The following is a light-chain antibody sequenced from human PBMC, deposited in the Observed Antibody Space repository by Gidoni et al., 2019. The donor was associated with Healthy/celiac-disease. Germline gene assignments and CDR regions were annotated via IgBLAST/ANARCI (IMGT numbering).Light chain of an antibody. CDR3: QKRSNWPPWT. V-gene: IGKV3-11*01. Sequence: IVLTQSPATMSLSPGAIATLSCRASQSVSSYLAWYQQKPGQAPRLLIYDASNRATGIPARFSGSGSGTDFNLTISSLEPEDFAVYYCQKRSNWPPWTFGQGTKVEIK. CDR2: DAS. J-gene: IGKJ1*01. CDR1: QSVSSY.